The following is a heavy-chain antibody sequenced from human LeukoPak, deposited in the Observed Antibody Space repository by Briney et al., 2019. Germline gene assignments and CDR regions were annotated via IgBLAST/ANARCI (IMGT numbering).Heavy chain of an antibody. J-gene: IGHJ4*02. CDR2: NTNSATT. CDR1: GGSISSYY. V-gene: IGHV4-59*08. CDR3: ARHGSGGLFNY. Sequence: SETLSLTCTVSGGSISSYYWSWIRQPPGQSMGWIGYNTNSATTNYNPSLISRVTISVDTSKSQFSLRLSSVTAADTAVYYCARHGSGGLFNYWGRGTLATVSS. D-gene: IGHD3-3*01.